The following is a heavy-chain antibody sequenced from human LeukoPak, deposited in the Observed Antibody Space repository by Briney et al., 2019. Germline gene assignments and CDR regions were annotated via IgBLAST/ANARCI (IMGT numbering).Heavy chain of an antibody. CDR2: IYPRDSDT. Sequence: GESLKISCKGSGYSFSNFWIGWVRRMPGKGLEWMGIIYPRDSDTKYSPSFQGQVTISVDKSISTAYLQWSSLKASDTAMYYCARQSVDGRYTFDYWGQGTLVTVSS. D-gene: IGHD3-16*02. V-gene: IGHV5-51*01. CDR1: GYSFSNFW. J-gene: IGHJ4*02. CDR3: ARQSVDGRYTFDY.